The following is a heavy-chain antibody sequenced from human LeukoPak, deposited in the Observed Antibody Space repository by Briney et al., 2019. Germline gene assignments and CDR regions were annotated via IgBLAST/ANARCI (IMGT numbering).Heavy chain of an antibody. V-gene: IGHV4-59*01. D-gene: IGHD6-13*01. CDR1: GSSINSYY. CDR3: ARAVHSSSALDY. J-gene: IGHJ4*02. CDR2: NYYGGPT. Sequence: SETLSLTCAFSGSSINSYYWSWIRQPPGKGLEWIGYNYYGGPTNSNPSLKSRVTISVDTSKNQFSLKLTSVTAADTAVYYCARAVHSSSALDYWGQGILVTVSS.